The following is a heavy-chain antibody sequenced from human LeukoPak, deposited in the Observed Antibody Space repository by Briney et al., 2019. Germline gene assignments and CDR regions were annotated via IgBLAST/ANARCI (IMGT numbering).Heavy chain of an antibody. CDR1: GGSISSYY. Sequence: SETLSLTCTVSGGSISSYYWSWIRQPAGKGLEWIGRIYTSGSTNYNPSLKSRVTMSVDTSKDQFSLKLSSVTAADTAVYYCARDGYCSGGSCYSGYAFDIWGQGTMVTVSS. V-gene: IGHV4-4*07. D-gene: IGHD2-15*01. CDR3: ARDGYCSGGSCYSGYAFDI. CDR2: IYTSGST. J-gene: IGHJ3*02.